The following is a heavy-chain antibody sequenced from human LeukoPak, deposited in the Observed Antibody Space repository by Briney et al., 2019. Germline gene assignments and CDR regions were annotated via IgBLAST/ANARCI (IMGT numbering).Heavy chain of an antibody. V-gene: IGHV3-74*01. J-gene: IGHJ4*02. CDR1: GLTFSSYW. D-gene: IGHD1/OR15-1a*01. CDR2: INSDGGST. Sequence: PGGSLRLSCAASGLTFSSYWMHWVRQSPGKGLVWVSRINSDGGSTSYADSVKGRFTISRDNAKNTLYLQMNSLRAEDTAVYYCARAEQLTFDYWGQGTLVTVSS. CDR3: ARAEQLTFDY.